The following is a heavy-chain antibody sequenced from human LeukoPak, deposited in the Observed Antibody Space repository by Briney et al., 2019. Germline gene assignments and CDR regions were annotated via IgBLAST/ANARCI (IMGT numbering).Heavy chain of an antibody. V-gene: IGHV4-39*01. J-gene: IGHJ4*02. Sequence: SETLSLTCTVSGGSISSSYYYWGWIRRPPGKGLELIGSIYYSGSTYYNPSLRSRVTMSVDTSKNQFSLKMSSVTAADTAVYHCARRLGIAVFDYWGQGTLVTVSS. CDR1: GGSISSSYYY. CDR2: IYYSGST. CDR3: ARRLGIAVFDY. D-gene: IGHD6-19*01.